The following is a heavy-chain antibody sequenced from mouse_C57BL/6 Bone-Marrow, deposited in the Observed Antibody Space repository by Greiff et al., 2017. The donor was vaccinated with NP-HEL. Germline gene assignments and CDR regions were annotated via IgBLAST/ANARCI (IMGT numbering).Heavy chain of an antibody. CDR1: GFTFSSYA. CDR3: TRDEGDGYCYAMDY. V-gene: IGHV5-9-1*02. Sequence: EVQRVESGEGLVKPGGSLKLSCAASGFTFSSYAMSWVRQTPEKRLEWVAYISSGGDYIYYADTVKGRFTISRDNARNTLYLQMSSLKSEDTAMYYCTRDEGDGYCYAMDYWGQGTSVTVSS. J-gene: IGHJ4*01. CDR2: ISSGGDYI. D-gene: IGHD2-3*01.